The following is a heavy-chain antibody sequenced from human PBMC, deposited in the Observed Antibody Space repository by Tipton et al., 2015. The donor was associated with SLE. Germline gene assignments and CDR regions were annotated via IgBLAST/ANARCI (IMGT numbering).Heavy chain of an antibody. V-gene: IGHV4-34*01. CDR3: ARGGRILVATD. Sequence: LRLSCAVYGGSFSGYYWSWIRQPPGKGPEWIGEINHSGSTNYNPSLKSRVTISVDTSKNQFSLKLSSVTAADTAVYYCARGGRILVATDWGQGTLVTVSS. CDR1: GGSFSGYY. J-gene: IGHJ4*02. D-gene: IGHD1-1*01. CDR2: INHSGST.